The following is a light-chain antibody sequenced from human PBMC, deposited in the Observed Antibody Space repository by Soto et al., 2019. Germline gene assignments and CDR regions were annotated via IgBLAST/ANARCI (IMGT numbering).Light chain of an antibody. CDR2: GAS. J-gene: IGKJ1*01. CDR3: QQYGSSSWT. Sequence: EIVLTQSPGTLSLSPGERATLSCRASQSVSSSYLAWYQQKPGQAPRLLIYGASSRATGIPDRFSGSGSGTDFTLTISRLEPEDFAGYYCQQYGSSSWTFGQGTKVKIK. V-gene: IGKV3-20*01. CDR1: QSVSSSY.